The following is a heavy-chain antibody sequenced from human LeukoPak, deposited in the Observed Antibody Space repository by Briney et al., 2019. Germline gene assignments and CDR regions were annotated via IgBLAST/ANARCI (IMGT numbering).Heavy chain of an antibody. CDR2: INHSGST. D-gene: IGHD3-3*02. CDR3: ARLAHQTDEGDPNFDY. V-gene: IGHV4-34*01. J-gene: IGHJ4*02. Sequence: PSETLSLTCAVYGGSFSGYYWSWIRQPPGKGLEWIGEINHSGSTNYNPSLKSRVTISVDTSKNQFSLKLSSVTAADTAVYYCARLAHQTDEGDPNFDYWGQGTLVTVSS. CDR1: GGSFSGYY.